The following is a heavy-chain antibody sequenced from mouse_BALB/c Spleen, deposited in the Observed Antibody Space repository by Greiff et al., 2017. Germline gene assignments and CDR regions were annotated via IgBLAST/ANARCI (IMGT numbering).Heavy chain of an antibody. V-gene: IGHV1S137*01. Sequence: QVQLQQSGAELVRPGVSVKISCKGSGYTFTDYAMHWVKQSHAKSLEWIGVISTYYGDASYNQKFKGKATMTVDKSSSTAYMELARLTSEDSAIYYCARGYDDGGGHAMDYWGQGTSGTVSS. CDR3: ARGYDDGGGHAMDY. J-gene: IGHJ4*01. D-gene: IGHD2-2*01. CDR2: ISTYYGDA. CDR1: GYTFTDYA.